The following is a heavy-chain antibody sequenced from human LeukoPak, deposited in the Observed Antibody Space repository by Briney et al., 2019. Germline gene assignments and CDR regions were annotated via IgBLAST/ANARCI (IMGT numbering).Heavy chain of an antibody. V-gene: IGHV3-7*01. CDR3: AKLLGDVTTFDY. D-gene: IGHD3-16*01. CDR2: INQDGSVK. J-gene: IGHJ4*02. Sequence: PGGSLRLSCAASGFTFSSYEMNWVRQAPGKGLEGVASINQDGSVKHYMDSVKGRFTISRDNSNNSLFLQMNSLRAEDTAVYYCAKLLGDVTTFDYWGQGTLGTVSA. CDR1: GFTFSSYE.